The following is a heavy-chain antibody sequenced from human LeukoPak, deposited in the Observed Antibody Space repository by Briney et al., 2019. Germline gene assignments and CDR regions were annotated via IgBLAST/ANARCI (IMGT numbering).Heavy chain of an antibody. Sequence: ASVKVSCKASGYTFASYGISWVRQAPGQGLEWMGWISAYNGNTNYAQKFQGRATMTTDTSTSTAYMEVRSLRSDDTAVYYCARDAVHGSNVYIWFDLWGQGTLVTVSS. CDR3: ARDAVHGSNVYIWFDL. CDR1: GYTFASYG. CDR2: ISAYNGNT. V-gene: IGHV1-18*01. J-gene: IGHJ5*02. D-gene: IGHD1-26*01.